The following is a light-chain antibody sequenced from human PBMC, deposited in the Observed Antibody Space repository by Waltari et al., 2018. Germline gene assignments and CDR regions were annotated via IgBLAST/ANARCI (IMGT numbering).Light chain of an antibody. Sequence: QSALTQSAPASGSPGQSITFSCTGISSVVGGYNSVPWYQQHPGKVPKLLIFDVSNRPSGVSNRFSGSKSGNTASLTISGLQAEDESDYYCCSFTSRSTWVFGGGTKLTVL. CDR2: DVS. CDR1: SSVVGGYNS. CDR3: CSFTSRSTWV. J-gene: IGLJ3*02. V-gene: IGLV2-14*01.